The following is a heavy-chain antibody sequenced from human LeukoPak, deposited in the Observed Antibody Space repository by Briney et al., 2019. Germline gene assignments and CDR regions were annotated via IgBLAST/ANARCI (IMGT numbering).Heavy chain of an antibody. Sequence: PGGSLRLSCAASGFTFDDYAMHWVRQAPGKGLEWVSGISWNSGSIGYADSVKGRFTISRDNAESSLYLQMNSLRAEDTAVYYCAKGGWYPDCWGRGTLVTVSS. V-gene: IGHV3-9*01. J-gene: IGHJ4*02. CDR1: GFTFDDYA. D-gene: IGHD6-19*01. CDR3: AKGGWYPDC. CDR2: ISWNSGSI.